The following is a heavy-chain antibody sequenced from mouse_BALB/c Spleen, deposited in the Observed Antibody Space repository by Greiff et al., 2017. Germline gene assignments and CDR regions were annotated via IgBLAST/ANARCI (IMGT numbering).Heavy chain of an antibody. CDR2: ISSGGSYT. D-gene: IGHD2-4*01. CDR1: GFTFSSYG. Sequence: EVQGVESGGDLVKPGGSLKLSCAASGFTFSSYGMSWVRQTPDKRLEWVATISSGGSYTYYPDSVKGRFTISRDNAKNTLYLQMSSLKSEDTAMYYCARPMITTDPSYPMDYWGQGTSVTVSS. J-gene: IGHJ4*01. CDR3: ARPMITTDPSYPMDY. V-gene: IGHV5-6*01.